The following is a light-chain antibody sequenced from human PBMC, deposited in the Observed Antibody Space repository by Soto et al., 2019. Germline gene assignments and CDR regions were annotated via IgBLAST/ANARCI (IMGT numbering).Light chain of an antibody. CDR3: QHRHN. CDR2: DAS. Sequence: EIVLTQFPATLSLSPGESATLSCRARQTVSSEFAWYQQKPGQAPRLLIYDASNRATGIPARFSGTGSGTDFTLTISSLEPEDFALYYCQHRHNFGPGTKVDIK. CDR1: QTVSSE. V-gene: IGKV3-11*01. J-gene: IGKJ3*01.